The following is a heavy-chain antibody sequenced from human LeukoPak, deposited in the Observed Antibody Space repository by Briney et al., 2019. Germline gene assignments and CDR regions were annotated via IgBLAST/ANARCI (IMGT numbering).Heavy chain of an antibody. D-gene: IGHD2-15*01. CDR1: GYGFTNYW. CDR3: ARRYCSGSSCYLFDY. CDR2: IHPRDSDT. J-gene: IGHJ4*02. V-gene: IGHV5-51*01. Sequence: GESLKISCKGSGYGFTNYWIGWVRQMPGKGLEWMGVIHPRDSDTRYSPSFQGQATISADKSISTAYLQWSSLKASDTAMYYCARRYCSGSSCYLFDYWGQGTLVTVSS.